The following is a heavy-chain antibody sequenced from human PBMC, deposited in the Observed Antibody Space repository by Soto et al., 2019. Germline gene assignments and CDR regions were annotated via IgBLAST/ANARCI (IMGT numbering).Heavy chain of an antibody. CDR3: AKVSSSWYAGFFDL. Sequence: EVPLLESGGGLVQPGRSLRLSCTASGFTFSSHAMTCVRQAPGKGLEWVSGLSDSGDSIYYADSVKGRFTIYRDNSMNTLYLQMNTLRVEDTAVYYCAKVSSSWYAGFFDLWGQGTLVTVSS. CDR2: LSDSGDSI. D-gene: IGHD6-13*01. J-gene: IGHJ4*02. V-gene: IGHV3-23*01. CDR1: GFTFSSHA.